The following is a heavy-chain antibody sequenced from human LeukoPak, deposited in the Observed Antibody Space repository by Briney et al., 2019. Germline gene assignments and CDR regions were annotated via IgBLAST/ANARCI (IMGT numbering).Heavy chain of an antibody. V-gene: IGHV3-23*01. Sequence: TGGSLRLSCAASGFTVSSNYMSWVRQAPGKGLEWVSAISGSGGSTYYADSVKGRFTISRDNSKNTLYLQMNSLRAEDTAVYYCATNYGGKGYYFDYWGQGTLVTVSS. D-gene: IGHD4-23*01. CDR2: ISGSGGST. CDR1: GFTVSSNY. CDR3: ATNYGGKGYYFDY. J-gene: IGHJ4*02.